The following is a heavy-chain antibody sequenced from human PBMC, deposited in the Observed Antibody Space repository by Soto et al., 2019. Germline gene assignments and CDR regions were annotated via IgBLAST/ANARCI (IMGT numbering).Heavy chain of an antibody. CDR3: ARGGPELATIGSFDY. V-gene: IGHV1-8*01. CDR1: GYTFTSYD. Sequence: ASVKVSCKASGYTFTSYDINWVRQATGQGLEWMGRMNPSDGSTRYAQRFQDRVIMTRDTSTSTVYMELNSLRSEDSAVYYCARGGPELATIGSFDYWGQGTLVTVSS. CDR2: MNPSDGST. D-gene: IGHD5-12*01. J-gene: IGHJ4*02.